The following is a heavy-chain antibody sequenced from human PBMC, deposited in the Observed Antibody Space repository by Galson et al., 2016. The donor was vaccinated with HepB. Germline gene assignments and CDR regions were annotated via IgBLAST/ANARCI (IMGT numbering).Heavy chain of an antibody. CDR3: ARYGDEAGWNFHQ. V-gene: IGHV3-7*03. J-gene: IGHJ1*01. D-gene: IGHD6-19*01. Sequence: SVRLSCAASGFSFSSFWMNWVRQAPGKGLEWVASINDDGSKSFDADSVKGRFTISRDNVENSLSLQMNSLRAEDTAVYYCARYGDEAGWNFHQWGQGTLVTVSS. CDR2: INDDGSKS. CDR1: GFSFSSFW.